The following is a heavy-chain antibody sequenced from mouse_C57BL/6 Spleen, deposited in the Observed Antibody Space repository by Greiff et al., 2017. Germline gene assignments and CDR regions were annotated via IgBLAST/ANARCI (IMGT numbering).Heavy chain of an antibody. D-gene: IGHD1-1*01. CDR2: IDPETGGT. Sequence: QVQLQQSGAELVRPGASVTLSCKASGYTFTDYEMHWVKQTPVHGLEWIGAIDPETGGTAYNQKFKGKAILTADKSSSTAYMELRSLTSEDSAVYYWTRGEVITTAHWYFDVWGTGTTVTVSS. CDR3: TRGEVITTAHWYFDV. V-gene: IGHV1-15*01. CDR1: GYTFTDYE. J-gene: IGHJ1*03.